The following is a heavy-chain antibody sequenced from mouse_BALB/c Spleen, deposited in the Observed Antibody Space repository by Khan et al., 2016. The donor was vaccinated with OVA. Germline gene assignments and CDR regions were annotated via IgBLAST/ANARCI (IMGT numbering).Heavy chain of an antibody. CDR2: IWGGGST. Sequence: QVQLKESGPGLVAPSQTLSITCTVSGFSLSDYGVSWIRQPPGKGLEWLGVIWGGGSTYYNSALNSRLNISKNNSKSQVFFKMISLQSDDTAIFYCAKGVWSYYYTLDYWGQGTSVTVSS. CDR3: AKGVWSYYYTLDY. V-gene: IGHV2-6-5*01. CDR1: GFSLSDYG. J-gene: IGHJ4*01.